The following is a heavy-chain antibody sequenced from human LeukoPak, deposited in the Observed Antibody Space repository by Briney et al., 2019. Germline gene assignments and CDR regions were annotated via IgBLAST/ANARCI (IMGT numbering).Heavy chain of an antibody. CDR3: AKSGKDGLLWFGELVSNYYYMDV. Sequence: GGSLRLSCAASGFIFDDYAMHWVRHAPGKGLEWVSGVSWKSDTVGYADSVKGRFTIYRDNAKNSLYLQMNGLRAEDTALYYCAKSGKDGLLWFGELVSNYYYMDVWGKGTTVTVSS. D-gene: IGHD3-10*01. CDR1: GFIFDDYA. V-gene: IGHV3-9*01. J-gene: IGHJ6*03. CDR2: VSWKSDTV.